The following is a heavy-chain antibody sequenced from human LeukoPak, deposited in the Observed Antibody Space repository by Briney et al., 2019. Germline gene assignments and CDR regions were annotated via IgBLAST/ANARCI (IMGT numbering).Heavy chain of an antibody. V-gene: IGHV4-34*01. CDR3: ARYVVFGSGKYYFDY. CDR1: GGSFSGYY. J-gene: IGHJ4*02. D-gene: IGHD3-10*01. CDR2: INYGGTT. Sequence: PSETLSLTCAVYGGSFSGYYWSWIRQPPGKELEWIASINYGGTTYYNPSLKSRVTISVDTSKNQFSLRLSSVTAADTAVYFCARYVVFGSGKYYFDYWGQGSLVTVSS.